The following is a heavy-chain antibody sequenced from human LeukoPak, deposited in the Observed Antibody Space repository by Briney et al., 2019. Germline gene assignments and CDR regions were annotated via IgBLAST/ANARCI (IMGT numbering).Heavy chain of an antibody. D-gene: IGHD6-19*01. J-gene: IGHJ4*02. CDR3: AHGGYSSGWYGELIDY. Sequence: SETLSLTCAVSGYSISSGYYWGWIRQPPGKGLEWIGSIYHSGSTYYNPSLKSRVTISVDTSKNQFSLKLCSVTAADTAVYYCAHGGYSSGWYGELIDYWGQGTLVTVSS. CDR1: GYSISSGYY. CDR2: IYHSGST. V-gene: IGHV4-38-2*01.